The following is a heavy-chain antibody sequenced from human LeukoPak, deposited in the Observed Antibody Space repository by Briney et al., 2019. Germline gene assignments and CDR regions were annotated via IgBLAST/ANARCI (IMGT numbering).Heavy chain of an antibody. V-gene: IGHV4-4*02. J-gene: IGHJ4*02. CDR2: IYHSGST. CDR1: GGSISSSNW. Sequence: ASETLSLTCAVSGGSISSSNWWSWVRQPPGKGLEWIGEIYHSGSTNYNPSLKSRVTISVDKSKNQFSLKLSSVTAADTAVYYCARARTSPIFPWENWGQGTLVTVSS. D-gene: IGHD1-26*01. CDR3: ARARTSPIFPWEN.